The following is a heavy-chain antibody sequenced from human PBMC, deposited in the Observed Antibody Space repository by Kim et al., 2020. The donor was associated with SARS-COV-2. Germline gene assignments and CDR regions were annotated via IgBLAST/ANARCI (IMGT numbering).Heavy chain of an antibody. Sequence: YSEDSVKGRFTSTRDNAKNSLYLQMNSLRAEDTAVYYCARDLAWLLAHDYWGQGTLVTVSS. CDR3: ARDLAWLLAHDY. D-gene: IGHD3-3*01. V-gene: IGHV3-7*03. J-gene: IGHJ4*02.